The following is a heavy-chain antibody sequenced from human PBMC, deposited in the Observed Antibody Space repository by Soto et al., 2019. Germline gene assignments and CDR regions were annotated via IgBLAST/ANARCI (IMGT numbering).Heavy chain of an antibody. Sequence: QVQLVESGGGVVQPGRSLRLSCAASGFTFSSYGMHWVRQAPGKGLEWVAAISYDGSNKYYADSVKGRFTISRDNSKNTLYLQMNSLRAEDTAVYYCAKESGLMVYARRDIDYWGQGTLVTVSS. V-gene: IGHV3-30*18. CDR2: ISYDGSNK. J-gene: IGHJ4*02. D-gene: IGHD2-8*01. CDR3: AKESGLMVYARRDIDY. CDR1: GFTFSSYG.